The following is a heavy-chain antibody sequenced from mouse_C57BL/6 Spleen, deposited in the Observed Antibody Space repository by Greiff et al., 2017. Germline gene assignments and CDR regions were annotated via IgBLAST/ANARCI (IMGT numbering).Heavy chain of an antibody. CDR3: ARDGDSYDGRAMDH. J-gene: IGHJ4*01. Sequence: EVKLVESGGGLVKPGGSLKLYCAASGFTFSSYAMSWVRQTPEKRLEWVATISDGGSYTYYPDNVKGRFTISRDNAKNNLYLQMSHLKSEDTAMYYCARDGDSYDGRAMDHWGQGTSGTVSS. V-gene: IGHV5-4*01. D-gene: IGHD2-3*01. CDR2: ISDGGSYT. CDR1: GFTFSSYA.